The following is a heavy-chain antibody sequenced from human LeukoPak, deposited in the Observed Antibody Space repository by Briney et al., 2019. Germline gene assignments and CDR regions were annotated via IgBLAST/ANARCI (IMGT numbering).Heavy chain of an antibody. CDR2: IIPIFGTA. Sequence: GASVKVSCKASGGTFSSYAISWVRQAPGQGLEWMGGIIPIFGTANYAQKFQGRVTITTDESTSTAYMVLSSLRSEDTAVYYCARSRNYGGKLGGPLYFDYWGQGTLVTVSS. CDR1: GGTFSSYA. V-gene: IGHV1-69*05. J-gene: IGHJ4*02. D-gene: IGHD4-23*01. CDR3: ARSRNYGGKLGGPLYFDY.